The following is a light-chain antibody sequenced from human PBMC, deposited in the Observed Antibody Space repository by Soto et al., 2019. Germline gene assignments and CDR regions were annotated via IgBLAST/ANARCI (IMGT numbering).Light chain of an antibody. CDR1: QSISTW. CDR2: DAS. J-gene: IGKJ1*01. Sequence: SQITHSPSTLSASVEDRVTSTCRACQSISTWLAWYQQRPGKVPKLLIFDASSLESGVPSRFSGSGSGTGFTLTISSLQSDDFATYFCQQYNTYSKTFGQGTKVDIK. V-gene: IGKV1-5*01. CDR3: QQYNTYSKT.